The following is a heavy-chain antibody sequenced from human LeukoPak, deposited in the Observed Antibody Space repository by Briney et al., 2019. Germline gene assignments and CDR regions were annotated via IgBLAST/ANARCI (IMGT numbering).Heavy chain of an antibody. CDR1: GGSISIYY. Sequence: SETLSLTRTVSGGSISIYYWIWIRQPPGKGLEWIGYIYYSGSTSYNPSLKSRVTISVDTSKNQFSLNLSSVTAADTAVYYCARWADCSNISCRKGFDYWGQGTLVTVSS. V-gene: IGHV4-59*01. J-gene: IGHJ4*02. CDR2: IYYSGST. D-gene: IGHD2-2*01. CDR3: ARWADCSNISCRKGFDY.